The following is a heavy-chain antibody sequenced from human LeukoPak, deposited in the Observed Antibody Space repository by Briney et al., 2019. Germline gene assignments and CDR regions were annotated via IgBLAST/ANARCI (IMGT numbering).Heavy chain of an antibody. J-gene: IGHJ5*02. Sequence: SETLSLTCTVSGGSISSGGYYWSWIRQHPGKGLEWIGYIYYSGSTYYNPSLKSRVTISVDTSKNQFSLKLSSVTAADTAVYYCARRGSSLNWFDPWGQGTLVTVSS. CDR3: ARRGSSLNWFDP. CDR2: IYYSGST. V-gene: IGHV4-31*03. D-gene: IGHD1-26*01. CDR1: GGSISSGGYY.